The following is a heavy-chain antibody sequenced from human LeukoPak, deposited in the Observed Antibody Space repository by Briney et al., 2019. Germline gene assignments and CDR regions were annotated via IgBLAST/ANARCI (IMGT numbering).Heavy chain of an antibody. CDR3: ARQSTSYYYYGMDV. V-gene: IGHV1-2*02. CDR1: GYTFTGYY. CDR2: INPNSGGT. D-gene: IGHD2-2*01. Sequence: ASVKVSCKASGYTFTGYYMHWVRQAPGQGLEWMGWINPNSGGTNYAQKFQGRVTMTRDTSISTAYVELSRLRSDDTAVYYCARQSTSYYYYGMDVWGQGTTVTVSS. J-gene: IGHJ6*02.